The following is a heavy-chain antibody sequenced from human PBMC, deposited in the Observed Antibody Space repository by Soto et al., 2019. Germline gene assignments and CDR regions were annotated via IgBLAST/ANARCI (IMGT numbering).Heavy chain of an antibody. CDR1: GFTFSRSW. CDR2: ITSDGSDT. Sequence: PGGSLRLSCAASGFTFSRSWMHWVRQDPGKGLVWVSHITSDGSDTHYADSVKGRFTISRDNAKNTVYLQMNSLRAEDTAVYYCARDQSYSHASWGQGTLVTVSS. D-gene: IGHD3-10*01. V-gene: IGHV3-74*01. CDR3: ARDQSYSHAS. J-gene: IGHJ5*02.